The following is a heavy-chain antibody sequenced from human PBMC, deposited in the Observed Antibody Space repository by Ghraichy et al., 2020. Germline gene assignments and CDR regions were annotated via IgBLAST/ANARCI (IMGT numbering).Heavy chain of an antibody. D-gene: IGHD6-13*01. Sequence: LSLTCAASGFTFSSYSMNWVRQAPGKGLEWVSYISSSSSTIYYADSVKGRFTISRDNAKNSLYLQMNSLRDEDTAVYYCARDRSAAGTPLYYYYGMDVWGQGTTVTVSS. CDR3: ARDRSAAGTPLYYYYGMDV. V-gene: IGHV3-48*02. J-gene: IGHJ6*02. CDR1: GFTFSSYS. CDR2: ISSSSSTI.